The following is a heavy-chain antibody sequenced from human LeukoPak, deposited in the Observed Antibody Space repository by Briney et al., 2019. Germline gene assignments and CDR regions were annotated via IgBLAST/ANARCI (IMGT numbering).Heavy chain of an antibody. CDR2: INQDGSEK. V-gene: IGHV3-7*03. D-gene: IGHD5-12*01. CDR3: ARGGGGYVGFDY. Sequence: AGGSLRLSCAASGFTFSNYAMSWVRQAPGKGLEWVANINQDGSEKYYVVSVKGRFTISRDNAKNSLYLQMNSLRAEDTAVYHCARGGGGYVGFDYWGQGTLVTVSS. J-gene: IGHJ4*02. CDR1: GFTFSNYA.